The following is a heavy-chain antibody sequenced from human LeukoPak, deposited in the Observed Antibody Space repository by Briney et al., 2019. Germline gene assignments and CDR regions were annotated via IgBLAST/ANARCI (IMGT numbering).Heavy chain of an antibody. V-gene: IGHV3-53*01. D-gene: IGHD3-16*01. J-gene: IGHJ4*02. CDR2: LYSDGNT. Sequence: GGSLRLSCAASGFTLITNDMTWVRQAPGKGLEWISVLYSDGNTKYADSVQGRFTISRDNSKNTLYLEMNSLSPDDTAVYYCARGVEPLAANTLAYWGQGTLVTVSS. CDR1: GFTLITND. CDR3: ARGVEPLAANTLAY.